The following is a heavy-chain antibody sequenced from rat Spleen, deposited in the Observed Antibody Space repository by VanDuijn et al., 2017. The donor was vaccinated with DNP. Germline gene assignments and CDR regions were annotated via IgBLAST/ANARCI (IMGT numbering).Heavy chain of an antibody. CDR1: GFTFSNFG. J-gene: IGHJ4*01. Sequence: EVQLVESGGGLVQPGRSLKLSCATSGFTFSNFGMHWLRQARTKGLEWVASISPSGDRTYYRDSVKGRFTISRDDAKSTLYLQMDSLRSEDTATYYCARRGSSYTYYAMDAWGQGTSVTVSS. V-gene: IGHV5-19*01. D-gene: IGHD1-2*01. CDR2: ISPSGDRT. CDR3: ARRGSSYTYYAMDA.